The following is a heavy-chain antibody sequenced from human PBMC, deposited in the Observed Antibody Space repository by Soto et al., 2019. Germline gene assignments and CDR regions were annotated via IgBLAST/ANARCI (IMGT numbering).Heavy chain of an antibody. Sequence: SETLSLTCTVSGDSISSSKYYWGWIRQPPGKGLEWIGSIFYSGSTYYNPSLKSRVTISADTSKNQFSLKVSSVTAADTAVYYCARELRSIDSWGQGTLVTVSS. V-gene: IGHV4-39*07. D-gene: IGHD2-8*01. J-gene: IGHJ5*01. CDR2: IFYSGST. CDR1: GDSISSSKYY. CDR3: ARELRSIDS.